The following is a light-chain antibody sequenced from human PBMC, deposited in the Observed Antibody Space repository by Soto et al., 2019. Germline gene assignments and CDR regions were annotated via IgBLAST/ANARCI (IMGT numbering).Light chain of an antibody. CDR1: QTVKSL. CDR3: QQRSSWPLT. V-gene: IGKV3-11*01. CDR2: DAS. J-gene: IGKJ4*01. Sequence: EIILTQSPATLSLSPGERATLSCRASQTVKSLLGWYQQKPGQSPRLVIYDASYRATGIPVRFSGSGWGTDFTLTISSLEPEDFGVYYCQQRSSWPLTFAGGTKVEI.